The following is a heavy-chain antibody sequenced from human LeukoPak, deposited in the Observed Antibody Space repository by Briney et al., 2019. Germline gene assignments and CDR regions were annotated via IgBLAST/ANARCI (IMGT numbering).Heavy chain of an antibody. D-gene: IGHD3-10*01. J-gene: IGHJ3*02. CDR1: GYTFIGYY. CDR2: IIPRSGAT. V-gene: IGHV1-2*02. CDR3: ARSNHYYGSGSGDAFDI. Sequence: GASVKVSCKASGYTFIGYYMHWVRQAPGQGLEWMGWIIPRSGATNYAQNFQGRVTMTRDTSINTAYMELSRLRSDDTAVYYCARSNHYYGSGSGDAFDIWGQGTMVTVSS.